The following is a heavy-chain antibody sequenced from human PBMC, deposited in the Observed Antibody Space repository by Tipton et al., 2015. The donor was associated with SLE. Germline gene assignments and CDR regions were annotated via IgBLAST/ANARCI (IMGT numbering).Heavy chain of an antibody. Sequence: TLSLTCTVSGGSISSYYWSWIRRPPGKELEWIATIHYGGTTWYNPSLRSRVTISMDTFKNHFSLKLSSVTAADTAVYYCARAGKDYYDGAFDIWGQGTMVTVSS. J-gene: IGHJ3*02. CDR1: GGSISSYY. CDR2: IHYGGTT. V-gene: IGHV4-59*08. CDR3: ARAGKDYYDGAFDI. D-gene: IGHD3-22*01.